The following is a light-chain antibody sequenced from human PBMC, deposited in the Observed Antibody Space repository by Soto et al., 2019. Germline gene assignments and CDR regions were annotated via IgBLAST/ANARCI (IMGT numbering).Light chain of an antibody. CDR3: QHYNTYSPGT. J-gene: IGKJ1*01. CDR2: DAS. CDR1: QSVSSW. V-gene: IGKV1-5*01. Sequence: DIQMTQTPATLSAFAGDRVTVTCRASQSVSSWVAWYQEKPGRGPKLLIYDASTWQSGVPSRFIGSGSGTEFTLTITSLHPDDFATYYCQHYNTYSPGTFGQGTRVEVK.